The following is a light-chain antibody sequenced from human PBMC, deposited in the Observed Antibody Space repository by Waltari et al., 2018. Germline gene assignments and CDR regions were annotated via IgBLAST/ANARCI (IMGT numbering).Light chain of an antibody. Sequence: ERVMTQSPATLSVSPGERATLSCRASQSVCLNVAWDQQKPGQAPRLLMYGASARASGIPARFSGSGSGTEFTLTISSLQSEDFAVYYSQQYNNWPPVTFGGGTKVEIK. CDR3: QQYNNWPPVT. CDR1: QSVCLN. V-gene: IGKV3-15*01. CDR2: GAS. J-gene: IGKJ4*01.